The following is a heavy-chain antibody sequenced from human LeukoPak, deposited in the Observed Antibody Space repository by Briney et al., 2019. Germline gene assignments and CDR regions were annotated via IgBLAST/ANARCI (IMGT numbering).Heavy chain of an antibody. CDR3: ARLRFGELGDWFDP. J-gene: IGHJ5*02. V-gene: IGHV3-23*01. D-gene: IGHD3-10*01. Sequence: GGSLRLSCAASGFTFSSYAMSWVRQAPGKGLEWVSASSGSGGSTYHADSVKGRFTISRDNSKNTLYLQMNSLRAEDTAVYYCARLRFGELGDWFDPWGQGTLVTVSS. CDR2: SSGSGGST. CDR1: GFTFSSYA.